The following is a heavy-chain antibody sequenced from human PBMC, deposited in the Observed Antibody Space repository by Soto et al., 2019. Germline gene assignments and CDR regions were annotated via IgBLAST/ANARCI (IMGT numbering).Heavy chain of an antibody. Sequence: QVQLVQSGAEVKKPGASVKVSCKASGYTFTSYDINWVRQATGQGLEWMGWMSPNSGNSGYAQKCQGRSPMTRNTSISTAYMELSSLRSEDTAVYYCARGMTYSSSSGVFDYWGQGTLVTVSS. D-gene: IGHD6-6*01. V-gene: IGHV1-8*01. CDR1: GYTFTSYD. J-gene: IGHJ4*02. CDR2: MSPNSGNS. CDR3: ARGMTYSSSSGVFDY.